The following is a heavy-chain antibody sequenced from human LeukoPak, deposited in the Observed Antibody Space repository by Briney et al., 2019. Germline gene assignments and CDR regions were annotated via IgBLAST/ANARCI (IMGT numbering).Heavy chain of an antibody. Sequence: ASVKVSCKASGYTFTASHIHWVRQAPGQGLEWMGRINPNSGDTDYAQKFQGRVSMTRDRSINTAYMELSRLRSGDTAVYYCARAYSFYFPTSNYDSAEPPLNWFDPWGQGTLVIVSS. J-gene: IGHJ5*02. D-gene: IGHD1-14*01. CDR3: ARAYSFYFPTSNYDSAEPPLNWFDP. CDR2: INPNSGDT. V-gene: IGHV1-2*06. CDR1: GYTFTASH.